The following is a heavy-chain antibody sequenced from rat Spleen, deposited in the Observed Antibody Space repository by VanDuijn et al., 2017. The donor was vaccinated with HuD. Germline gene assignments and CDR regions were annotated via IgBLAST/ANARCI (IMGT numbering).Heavy chain of an antibody. CDR1: GFTFSNYD. CDR3: TQLGY. CDR2: ISYDGSST. V-gene: IGHV5-20*01. J-gene: IGHJ2*01. D-gene: IGHD1-2*01. Sequence: EVQLVESGGGLVQPGRSMKLSCAASGFTFSNYDMAWVRQAPTKGLEWVASISYDGSSTYYRDSVKGRFTISRDNAKSTLYLQMDSLRSEDTATYYCTQLGYWGQGVMVTVSS.